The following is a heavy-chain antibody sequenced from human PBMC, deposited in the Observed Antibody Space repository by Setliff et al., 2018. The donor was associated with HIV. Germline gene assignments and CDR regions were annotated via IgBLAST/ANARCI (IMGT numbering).Heavy chain of an antibody. CDR1: GGSIRSGSYY. CDR2: IYSTGST. Sequence: PSETLSLTCSVSGGSIRSGSYYWSWIRQPAGKGLEWIGNIYSTGSTRYNPSLESRLTILVDTSRNQFSLKLNSVTAADTAVYYCARAAYSGTYVWEPATDLWGRGTLVTVSS. D-gene: IGHD1-26*01. CDR3: ARAAYSGTYVWEPATDL. J-gene: IGHJ2*01. V-gene: IGHV4-61*09.